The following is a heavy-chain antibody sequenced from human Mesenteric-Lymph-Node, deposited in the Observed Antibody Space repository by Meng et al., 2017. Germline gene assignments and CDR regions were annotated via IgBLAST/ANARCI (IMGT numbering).Heavy chain of an antibody. CDR1: GYTFTSYY. V-gene: IGHV1-46*01. CDR2: INPSGGST. D-gene: IGHD7-27*01. J-gene: IGHJ3*02. Sequence: ASVKVSCKASGYTFTSYYMHWVRQAPGQGLEWMGIINPSGGSTSYAQKFQGRVTMTRDTSTSTVYMELSSLRSEDTAVYYCTRELTGDFGAFDIWGQGTMVTVSS. CDR3: TRELTGDFGAFDI.